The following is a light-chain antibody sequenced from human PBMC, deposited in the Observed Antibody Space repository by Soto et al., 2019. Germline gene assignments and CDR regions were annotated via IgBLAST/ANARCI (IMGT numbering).Light chain of an antibody. CDR3: QHRSNWPPRLT. CDR2: DAS. J-gene: IGKJ4*01. Sequence: ESVLTQSPATLSLSPGERATLSCRANQSISSYLAWYQQKPGQAPRLLIYDASTRAAGVPARFSGSGSGTDFPLTISSLEPEDFAVYYCQHRSNWPPRLTFGGGTKVEF. CDR1: QSISSY. V-gene: IGKV3-11*01.